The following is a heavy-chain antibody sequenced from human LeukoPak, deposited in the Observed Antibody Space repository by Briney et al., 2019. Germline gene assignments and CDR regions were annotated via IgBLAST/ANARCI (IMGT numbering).Heavy chain of an antibody. CDR2: IYPGDSDT. D-gene: IGHD6-19*01. CDR1: GYSFTSYW. Sequence: RGESLKISCKGSGYSFTSYWIGWVRQMPGKVLGWMGIIYPGDSDTRYSPSFQGQVTISADKSISTSYLQWSSLKASDTAMYYCARHESSGWYYFDYWGQGTLVTVFS. CDR3: ARHESSGWYYFDY. V-gene: IGHV5-51*01. J-gene: IGHJ4*02.